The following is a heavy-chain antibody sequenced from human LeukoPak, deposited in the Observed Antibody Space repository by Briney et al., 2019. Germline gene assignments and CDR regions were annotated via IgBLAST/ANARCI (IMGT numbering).Heavy chain of an antibody. D-gene: IGHD1-26*01. CDR3: ATDSGGSYRTFDY. J-gene: IGHJ4*02. Sequence: PGGSLRLSCAASGFTFSSYSMNWVRQAPGKGLEWVSYISSSSSTIYYADSVKGRFTISRDNAKNSLYLQMNSLRAEDTAVYYCATDSGGSYRTFDYWGQGTLVTVSS. V-gene: IGHV3-48*04. CDR2: ISSSSSTI. CDR1: GFTFSSYS.